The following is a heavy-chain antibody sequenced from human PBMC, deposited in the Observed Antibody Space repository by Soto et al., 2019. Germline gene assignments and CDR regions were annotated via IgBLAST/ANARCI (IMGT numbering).Heavy chain of an antibody. V-gene: IGHV4-59*01. CDR2: IYYSGST. CDR3: ARTLESFDP. J-gene: IGHJ5*02. Sequence: PSETLSLTCTVSGGSISSYYWSWIRQPPGKGLEWIGYIYYSGSTNYNPSLKSRVTISVDTSKNQFSLKLSSVTAADTAVYYCARTLESFDPWGQGTLVTVSS. CDR1: GGSISSYY.